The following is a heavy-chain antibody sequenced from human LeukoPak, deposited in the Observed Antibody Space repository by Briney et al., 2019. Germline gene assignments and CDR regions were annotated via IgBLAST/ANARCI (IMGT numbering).Heavy chain of an antibody. D-gene: IGHD2-2*03. J-gene: IGHJ6*03. CDR2: IRYDGSNK. CDR1: GFTFSSYG. CDR3: AKDGGYCSSTSCQNYYYYYMDV. V-gene: IGHV3-30*02. Sequence: GSLRLSCAASGFTFSSYGMHWVRQAPGKGLEWVAFIRYDGSNKYYADSVKGRFTISRDNSKNTLYLQMNSLRAEDTAVYYCAKDGGYCSSTSCQNYYYYYMDVWGKGTTVTVSS.